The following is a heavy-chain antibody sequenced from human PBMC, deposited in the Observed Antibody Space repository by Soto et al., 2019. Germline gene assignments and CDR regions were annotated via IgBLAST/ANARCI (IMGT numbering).Heavy chain of an antibody. J-gene: IGHJ1*01. Sequence: QVRLVESGGGVVQTGRSLRLSCAASGFPFSAFAMHWVRQAPGKGLEWVALIWHDGNDRSYTDSVKGRFTSSRDNSKNTVHLQMSDLRADYTAVYYCAGGNWNYGPPDYWGQGTLVTVSS. CDR3: AGGNWNYGPPDY. V-gene: IGHV3-33*01. CDR1: GFPFSAFA. D-gene: IGHD1-7*01. CDR2: IWHDGNDR.